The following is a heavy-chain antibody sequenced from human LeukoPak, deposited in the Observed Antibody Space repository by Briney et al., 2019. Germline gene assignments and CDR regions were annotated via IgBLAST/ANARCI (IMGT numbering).Heavy chain of an antibody. D-gene: IGHD5-24*01. V-gene: IGHV3-20*01. CDR1: GFTLDDYG. Sequence: PGGSLRLSCAASGFTLDDYGMSWVRQAPGKGLEWVSGINWNGGSTGYADSVKGRFTISRDNAKNSLYLQMNSLRAEDPALYDCARGRWTLNYLPHHLKELWGKGTTVTVSS. CDR3: ARGRWTLNYLPHHLKEL. J-gene: IGHJ6*04. CDR2: INWNGGST.